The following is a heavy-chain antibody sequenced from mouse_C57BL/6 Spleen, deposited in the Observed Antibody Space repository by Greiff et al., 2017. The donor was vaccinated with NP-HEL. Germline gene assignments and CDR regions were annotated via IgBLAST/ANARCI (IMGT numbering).Heavy chain of an antibody. CDR2: INPSSGYT. D-gene: IGHD1-1*01. CDR1: GYTFTSYW. Sequence: VKLVESGAELAKPGASVKLSCKASGYTFTSYWMHWVKQRPGQGLEWIGYINPSSGYTKYNQKFKDKATLTADKSSSTAYMQLSSLTYEDSAVYYCARGTTVAHWYFDVWGTGTTVTVSS. CDR3: ARGTTVAHWYFDV. J-gene: IGHJ1*03. V-gene: IGHV1-7*01.